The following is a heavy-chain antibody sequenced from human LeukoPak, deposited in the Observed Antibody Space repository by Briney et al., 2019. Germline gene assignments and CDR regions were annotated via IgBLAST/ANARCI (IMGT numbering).Heavy chain of an antibody. CDR2: IYSSGST. CDR3: ARGHYDLAP. CDR1: GGSISGYY. Sequence: SETLSLTCTVSGGSISGYYWSWIRQPPRRGLEWIGYIYSSGSTKYDPSLESRVTISLDTSKNQVSLNLSSVTAADTAIYFCARGHYDLAPWGQGILVTVSS. J-gene: IGHJ5*02. V-gene: IGHV4-59*01. D-gene: IGHD4-17*01.